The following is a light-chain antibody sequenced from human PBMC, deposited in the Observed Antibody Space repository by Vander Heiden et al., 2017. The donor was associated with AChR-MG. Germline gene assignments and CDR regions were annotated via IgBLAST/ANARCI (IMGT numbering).Light chain of an antibody. CDR3: QQYYSTPRT. CDR1: QSVLYSSNNKNY. CDR2: WAS. V-gene: IGKV4-1*01. Sequence: DIVMTPSPASLAVSPGERATINCKSSQSVLYSSNNKNYLAWYQQKPGQPPKLLIYWASTRESGVPDRFSGSGSGTDFTLTISSLQAEDVAVYYCQQYYSTPRTFGQGTKVEIK. J-gene: IGKJ1*01.